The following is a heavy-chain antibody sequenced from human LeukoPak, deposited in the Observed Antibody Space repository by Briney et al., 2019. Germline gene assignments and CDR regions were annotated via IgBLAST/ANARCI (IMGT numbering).Heavy chain of an antibody. J-gene: IGHJ4*02. V-gene: IGHV3-30*18. CDR3: AKTTATFGSSWYLRCIDY. CDR2: ISYDGSNK. CDR1: GFTFSSYG. D-gene: IGHD6-13*01. Sequence: GGSLRLSCAASGFTFSSYGMHWVRQAPGKGLEWVAVISYDGSNKYYADSVKGRFTISRDNSKNTLYLQRNSLRAEDTAVYYCAKTTATFGSSWYLRCIDYWGQGTLVTVSS.